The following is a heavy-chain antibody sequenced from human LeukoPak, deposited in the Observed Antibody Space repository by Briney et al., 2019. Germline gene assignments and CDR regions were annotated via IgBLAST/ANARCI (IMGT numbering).Heavy chain of an antibody. D-gene: IGHD2-2*01. CDR1: GGSISSGSYY. J-gene: IGHJ3*02. CDR2: IYTSGST. CDR3: ARTPIVVVPAAMGGYDAFDI. V-gene: IGHV4-61*02. Sequence: SETLSLTCTVYGGSISSGSYYWSWIRQPAGKGLEWIGRIYTSGSTNYNPSLKSRVTISVDTSKNQFSLKLSSVTAADTAVYYCARTPIVVVPAAMGGYDAFDIWGQGTMVTVSS.